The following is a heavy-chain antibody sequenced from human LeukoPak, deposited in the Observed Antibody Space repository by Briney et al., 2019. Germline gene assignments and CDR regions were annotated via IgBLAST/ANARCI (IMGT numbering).Heavy chain of an antibody. CDR2: IYYSGST. Sequence: SETLSLTCTVSGGSISSYYWSWIRQPPGKGLEWIGYIYYSGSTNYNPSLKSRVSLSVDTSKIQFSLKLTSVTAADTAVYYCARHTSYGHFDYWGQGTLVTVSS. J-gene: IGHJ4*02. CDR1: GGSISSYY. CDR3: ARHTSYGHFDY. V-gene: IGHV4-59*08. D-gene: IGHD3-10*01.